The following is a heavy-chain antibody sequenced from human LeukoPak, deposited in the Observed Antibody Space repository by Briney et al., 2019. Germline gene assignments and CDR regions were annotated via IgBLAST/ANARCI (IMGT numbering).Heavy chain of an antibody. CDR1: GGTFSSYA. CDR3: AGGSGYDTVRFNY. V-gene: IGHV1-69*05. CDR2: IIPIFGTA. D-gene: IGHD3-3*01. Sequence: SVKVSCKASGGTFSSYAISWVRQAPGQGLEWMGRIIPIFGTANYAQKFQGRVTVTTDESTSTAHMELSSLRSEDTAVYYCAGGSGYDTVRFNYWGQGTLVTVSS. J-gene: IGHJ4*02.